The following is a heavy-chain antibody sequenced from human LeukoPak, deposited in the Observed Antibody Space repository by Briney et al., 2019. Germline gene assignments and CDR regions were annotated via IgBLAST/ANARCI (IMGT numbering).Heavy chain of an antibody. J-gene: IGHJ4*02. Sequence: GGSLRLSCAASGFTFSSYRMNWVRQAPGKGLEWVSDISSSSSTENYADSVKGRFTISRDNAKNSLYLQMNSLRAEDTAVYYCARLLVRWQITSKESSDFWGQGTRVTVSS. D-gene: IGHD4-23*01. CDR1: GFTFSSYR. CDR3: ARLLVRWQITSKESSDF. CDR2: ISSSSSTE. V-gene: IGHV3-48*04.